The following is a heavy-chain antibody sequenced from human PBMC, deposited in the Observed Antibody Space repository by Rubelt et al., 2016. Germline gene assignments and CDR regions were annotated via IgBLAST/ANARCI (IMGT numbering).Heavy chain of an antibody. J-gene: IGHJ6*02. D-gene: IGHD5-12*01. CDR1: GYTLTELS. V-gene: IGHV1-24*01. CDR3: ARVSGYDPFYYYGMDV. CDR2: FDPEDGET. Sequence: QVQLVQSGAEVKKPGASVKVSCKVSGYTLTELSMHWVRQAPGKGLEWMGGFDPEDGETIYARKFQGRVTMPEDTSTDTAYMELSSLRSEDTAVYYCARVSGYDPFYYYGMDVWGQGTTVTVSS.